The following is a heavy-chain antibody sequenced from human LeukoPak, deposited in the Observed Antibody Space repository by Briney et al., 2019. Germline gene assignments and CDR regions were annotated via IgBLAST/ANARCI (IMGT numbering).Heavy chain of an antibody. J-gene: IGHJ4*02. CDR1: GFTFSSFS. CDR2: IRPKTDGETT. Sequence: PGGSLRLSCVASGFTFSSFSMNWVRQAPGKGLEWVGRIRPKTDGETTEYAAPVKDRFSIPRDDSKSMMYLQMNSLKTEDTAVYYCITPLPYSAQGGQGTLVTVSS. D-gene: IGHD2-21*01. CDR3: ITPLPYSAQ. V-gene: IGHV3-15*07.